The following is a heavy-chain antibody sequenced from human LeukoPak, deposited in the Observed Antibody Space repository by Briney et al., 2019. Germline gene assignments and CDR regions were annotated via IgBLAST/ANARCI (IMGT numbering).Heavy chain of an antibody. D-gene: IGHD3-16*01. Sequence: PSETLSLTCTVSGGSISGCYWTWTRQPPGKGLEWIGQIHYSGKADYNPSLRSRITISVDTSKNKMFLKLSSVTAADTAVYYCARFGIFYDMDVWGRGTTVTVSS. CDR3: ARFGIFYDMDV. V-gene: IGHV4-59*01. CDR2: IHYSGKA. CDR1: GGSISGCY. J-gene: IGHJ6*02.